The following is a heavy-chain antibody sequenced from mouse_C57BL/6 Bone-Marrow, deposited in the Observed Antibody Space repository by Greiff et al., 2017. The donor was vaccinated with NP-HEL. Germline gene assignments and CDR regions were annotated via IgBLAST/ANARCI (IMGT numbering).Heavy chain of an antibody. Sequence: EVKLVESGEGLVKPGGSLKLSCAASGFTFSSYAMSWVRQTPEKRLEWDAYISSGGDYIYYADTVKGRFTISRDNARNTLYLQMSRLKSEDTAMYYCTRGITTVVGDAMDYWGQGTSVTVSS. CDR2: ISSGGDYI. CDR3: TRGITTVVGDAMDY. J-gene: IGHJ4*01. V-gene: IGHV5-9-1*02. D-gene: IGHD1-1*01. CDR1: GFTFSSYA.